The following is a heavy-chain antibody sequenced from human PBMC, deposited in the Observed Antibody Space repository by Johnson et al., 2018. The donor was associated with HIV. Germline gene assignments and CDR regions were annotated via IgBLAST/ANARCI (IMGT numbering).Heavy chain of an antibody. CDR3: ASLIAAAGDDAFDI. D-gene: IGHD6-13*01. Sequence: VQLVESGGGLVQPGGSLRLSCAASGFTFSNYWMTWVRQAPGKGLEWVANIKQDGSEKYYVDSVKGRFTISRDNAKNSLYLQMNSLRAEDTAVYYCASLIAAAGDDAFDIWGHGTLVTVSS. CDR1: GFTFSNYW. J-gene: IGHJ3*02. V-gene: IGHV3-7*02. CDR2: IKQDGSEK.